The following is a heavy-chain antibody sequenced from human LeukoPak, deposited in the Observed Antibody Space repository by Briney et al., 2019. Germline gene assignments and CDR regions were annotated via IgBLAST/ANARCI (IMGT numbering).Heavy chain of an antibody. CDR3: ARALPTRSYYYGSGSYYLT. D-gene: IGHD3-10*01. J-gene: IGHJ5*02. CDR2: INPNSGGT. V-gene: IGHV1-2*02. Sequence: GASVKVSCKASGYTFTGYCMHWVRQAPGQGLEWMGWINPNSGGTNYAQKFQGRVTMTRDTSISTAYMELSRLRSDDTAVYYCARALPTRSYYYGSGSYYLTWGQGTLVTVSS. CDR1: GYTFTGYC.